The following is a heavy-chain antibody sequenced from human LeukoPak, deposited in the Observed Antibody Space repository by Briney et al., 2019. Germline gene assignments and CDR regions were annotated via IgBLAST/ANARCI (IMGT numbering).Heavy chain of an antibody. Sequence: GGSLRLSCAASGFTFSSYGMHWVRQAPGKGLEWVAVIWYDGSNKYYADSVKGRFTISRDNSKNTLYLQMNSLRAEDTAVYYCAKDGIVATIGYYFDYWGQGTLVTVSS. CDR3: AKDGIVATIGYYFDY. V-gene: IGHV3-33*06. D-gene: IGHD5-12*01. CDR2: IWYDGSNK. J-gene: IGHJ4*02. CDR1: GFTFSSYG.